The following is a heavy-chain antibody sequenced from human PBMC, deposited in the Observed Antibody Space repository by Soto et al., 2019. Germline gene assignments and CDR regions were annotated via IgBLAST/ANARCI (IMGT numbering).Heavy chain of an antibody. Sequence: EVQLVESGGGLVQPGGSLKLSCAASGFTFSGSAMHWVRQASGKGLEWVGRIRSKANSYATAYAASVKGRFTISRDDSKNTAYLQMNSLQTEETAVYYCTSRARITMIVDYWGQGTLVTVSS. CDR3: TSRARITMIVDY. CDR2: IRSKANSYAT. J-gene: IGHJ4*02. CDR1: GFTFSGSA. V-gene: IGHV3-73*01. D-gene: IGHD3-22*01.